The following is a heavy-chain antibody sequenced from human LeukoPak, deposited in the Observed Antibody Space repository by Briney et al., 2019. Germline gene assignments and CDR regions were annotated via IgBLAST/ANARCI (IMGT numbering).Heavy chain of an antibody. V-gene: IGHV4-39*07. J-gene: IGHJ5*02. D-gene: IGHD2-15*01. CDR1: GGSISSSSYY. Sequence: SETLSLTCTVSGGSISSSSYYWGWIRQPPGKGLEWIGYMYYSGSTYYNPSLKSRVTISVDKSKNQFSLKLSSVTAADTAVYYCAREVVGLYNWFDPWGQGTLVTVSS. CDR2: MYYSGST. CDR3: AREVVGLYNWFDP.